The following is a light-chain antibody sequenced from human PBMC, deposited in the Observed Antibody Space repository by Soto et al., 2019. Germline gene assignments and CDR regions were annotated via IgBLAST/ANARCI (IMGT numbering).Light chain of an antibody. CDR3: QQYNKWPLT. J-gene: IGKJ3*01. V-gene: IGKV1-6*01. CDR1: QGIRSE. CDR2: TAS. Sequence: AIQMTQSPSSLSASVGDRVTITCRASQGIRSELGWYQQKPGKAPNLLIYTASTLQSGVPSRFSGSGSGTDFTLTISSLQSEDFAVYYCQQYNKWPLTFGPGTKVDIK.